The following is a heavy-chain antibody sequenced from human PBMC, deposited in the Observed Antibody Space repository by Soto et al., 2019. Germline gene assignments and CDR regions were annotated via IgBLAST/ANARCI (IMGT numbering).Heavy chain of an antibody. V-gene: IGHV1-69*01. CDR3: ARDAVSIAAAPFDP. Sequence: VKVSCKASGGTFSSYAISWVRQAPGQGLEWMGGIIPIFGTANYAQKFQGRVTITADESTSTAYMELSSLRSEDTAVYYCARDAVSIAAAPFDPWGQGTLVTVSS. J-gene: IGHJ5*02. CDR2: IIPIFGTA. CDR1: GGTFSSYA. D-gene: IGHD6-13*01.